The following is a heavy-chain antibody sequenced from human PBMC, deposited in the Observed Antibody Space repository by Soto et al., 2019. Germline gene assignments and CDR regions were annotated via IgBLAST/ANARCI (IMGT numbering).Heavy chain of an antibody. D-gene: IGHD6-13*01. Sequence: PGESLRLSCAASGFTFSSYAMSWVRQALGKGLEWVSAISGSGGSTYYADSVKGRFTISRDNSKNTLYLQMNSLRAEDTAVYYYASLISPSFISSWYYYCDVMDVCGQGTTDT. CDR2: ISGSGGST. CDR1: GFTFSSYA. V-gene: IGHV3-23*01. J-gene: IGHJ6*02. CDR3: ASLISPSFISSWYYYCDVMDV.